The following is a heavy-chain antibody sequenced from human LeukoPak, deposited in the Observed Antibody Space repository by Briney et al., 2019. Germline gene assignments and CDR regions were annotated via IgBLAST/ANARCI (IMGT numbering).Heavy chain of an antibody. CDR2: ISSSSSYI. CDR3: ARDRDGYNPGD. J-gene: IGHJ4*02. Sequence: GGSLRLSCAASGFTFSSYSMNWVRQAPGKGLEWVSSISSSSSYIYYADSVKGRFTISRDNAKNSLYLQMNSLRAEYTAVYYCARDRDGYNPGDWGQGTLVTVPS. CDR1: GFTFSSYS. D-gene: IGHD5-24*01. V-gene: IGHV3-21*01.